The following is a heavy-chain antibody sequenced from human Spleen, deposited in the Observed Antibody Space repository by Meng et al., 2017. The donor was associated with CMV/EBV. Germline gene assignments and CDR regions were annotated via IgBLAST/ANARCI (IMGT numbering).Heavy chain of an antibody. CDR3: ARGRLFLKTYFDY. J-gene: IGHJ4*02. CDR2: ITGSGGST. V-gene: IGHV3-23*01. Sequence: CAASGFTLTNFAMTWGRQAPGKGLEWVSTITGSGGSTYYADSVKGRFTISRDISKNTLYLQMNNLRAEDTAVYYCARGRLFLKTYFDYWGRGALVTVSS. D-gene: IGHD2/OR15-2a*01. CDR1: GFTLTNFA.